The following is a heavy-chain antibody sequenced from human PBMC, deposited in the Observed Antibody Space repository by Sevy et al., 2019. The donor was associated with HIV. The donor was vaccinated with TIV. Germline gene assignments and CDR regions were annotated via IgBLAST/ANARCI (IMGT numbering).Heavy chain of an antibody. Sequence: ASVKVSCKASGYTFTSYDINWVRQATGQGLEWMGWTNPNSGNTGYAQKFQGRVTMTRNTYISTAYMELSSLRSEDTAVYYCARRPPRGFYYYYGMDVWGQGTTVTVSS. CDR1: GYTFTSYD. CDR2: TNPNSGNT. CDR3: ARRPPRGFYYYYGMDV. D-gene: IGHD3-10*01. J-gene: IGHJ6*02. V-gene: IGHV1-8*01.